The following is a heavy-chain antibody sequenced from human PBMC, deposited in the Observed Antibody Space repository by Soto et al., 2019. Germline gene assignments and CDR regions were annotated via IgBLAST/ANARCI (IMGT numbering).Heavy chain of an antibody. J-gene: IGHJ3*02. Sequence: GGPMRLSCAAAGFTFSSYAMSWVRQNTGKGLEWVSAISGSGGSTYYADSVKGRFTISRDNSKNTLYLQMNSLRAEDTAVYYCAKAPLAARPDAFDIWGQGTMVTVSS. CDR1: GFTFSSYA. V-gene: IGHV3-23*01. D-gene: IGHD6-6*01. CDR3: AKAPLAARPDAFDI. CDR2: ISGSGGST.